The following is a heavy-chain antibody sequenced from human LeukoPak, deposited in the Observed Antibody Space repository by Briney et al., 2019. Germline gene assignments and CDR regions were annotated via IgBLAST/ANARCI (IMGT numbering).Heavy chain of an antibody. CDR3: ARAVYHLDY. Sequence: GGSLRLSCTASGFTFSDYEMDWVRQAPGKGLEWVSYISSDGSTIYYAGSVKGRFTISRDNAKNSLYLQMDSLRAEDTAVYYCARAVYHLDYWGQGAVVTVSS. CDR1: GFTFSDYE. CDR2: ISSDGSTI. V-gene: IGHV3-48*03. D-gene: IGHD3-16*02. J-gene: IGHJ4*02.